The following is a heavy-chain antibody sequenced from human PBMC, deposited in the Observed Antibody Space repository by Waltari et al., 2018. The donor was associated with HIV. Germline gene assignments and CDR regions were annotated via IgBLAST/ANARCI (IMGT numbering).Heavy chain of an antibody. CDR1: VVSLVTYY. CDR2: INPNGGT. Sequence: QVQLQQWGAGLLKPSETLSVNCSVSVVSLVTYYWNWFRHFPGKGLEWIGEINPNGGTTCKPSLTGRVTISREWYKNLFSLKLTSVTAADTALYYCAGIVHRASYSMDVWGQGTTVTVSS. CDR3: AGIVHRASYSMDV. D-gene: IGHD2-21*01. J-gene: IGHJ6*02. V-gene: IGHV4-34*02.